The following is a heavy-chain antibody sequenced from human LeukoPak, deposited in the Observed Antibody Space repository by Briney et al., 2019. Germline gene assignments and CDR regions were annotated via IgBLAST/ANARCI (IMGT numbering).Heavy chain of an antibody. J-gene: IGHJ4*02. V-gene: IGHV4-4*07. Sequence: SETLSLTCTVSGGSINSYYWSWIRQPAGKGLEWIGRIYSSGSTNYNPSLKSRVSMSVDTPKNRFSLKLTSVTAADTALYYCARGGKATVVTMWGQGILVTVSS. D-gene: IGHD4-23*01. CDR3: ARGGKATVVTM. CDR2: IYSSGST. CDR1: GGSINSYY.